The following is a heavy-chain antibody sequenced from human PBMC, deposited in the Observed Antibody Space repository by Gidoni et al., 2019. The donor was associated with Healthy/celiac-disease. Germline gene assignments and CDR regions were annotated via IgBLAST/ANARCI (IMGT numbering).Heavy chain of an antibody. CDR3: ARDRSAVSVAAAGTGWFDP. CDR2: IMPIFGTA. D-gene: IGHD6-13*01. J-gene: IGHJ5*02. Sequence: QVQLVQSGAEVKKPGSSVKVSCKASGGTFSSYAISWGRQAPGQGLEWMGGIMPIFGTANDAQKFQGRVTITADESTSTAYMELSSLRSEDTAVYYCARDRSAVSVAAAGTGWFDPWGQGTLVTVSS. V-gene: IGHV1-69*01. CDR1: GGTFSSYA.